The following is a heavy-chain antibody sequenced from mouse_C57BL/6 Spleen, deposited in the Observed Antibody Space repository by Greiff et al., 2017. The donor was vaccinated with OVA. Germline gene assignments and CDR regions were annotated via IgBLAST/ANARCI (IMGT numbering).Heavy chain of an antibody. D-gene: IGHD2-4*01. Sequence: DVMLVESGGGLVQPGGSLKLSCAASGFTFSDYGMAWVRQAPRKGPEWVAFISNLAYSIYYADTVTGRFTISRENAKNTLYLEMSSLRSEDTAMYYCARQGDYDGAWFAYWGQGTLVTVSA. CDR2: ISNLAYSI. CDR3: ARQGDYDGAWFAY. V-gene: IGHV5-15*01. CDR1: GFTFSDYG. J-gene: IGHJ3*01.